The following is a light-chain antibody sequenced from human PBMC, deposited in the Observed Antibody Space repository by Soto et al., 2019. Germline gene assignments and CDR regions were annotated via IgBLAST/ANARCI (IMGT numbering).Light chain of an antibody. CDR3: QKYTNWPHLT. Sequence: EIVMTQSPATLPVSPGVRATLSFRASQSVSSDLAWYQQKPGQSHRLLIYGAYTRATGIPARFSGSGSGTEFTLTISRLQSEDFAVYYCQKYTNWPHLTFGGWQKLDIK. J-gene: IGKJ4*01. CDR1: QSVSSD. CDR2: GAY. V-gene: IGKV3-15*01.